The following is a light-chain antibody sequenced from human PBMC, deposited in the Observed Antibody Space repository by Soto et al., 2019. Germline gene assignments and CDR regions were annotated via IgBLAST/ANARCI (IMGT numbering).Light chain of an antibody. V-gene: IGLV2-14*01. CDR2: AVS. J-gene: IGLJ1*01. CDR3: SSYTSDSSYV. Sequence: QSALTQPASVSESPGQSITIYCTGTSSDVGLYDYVSWYQQHPGKAPQLMIYAVSNRPSGVSNRFSASKSGNTASLFISGLQAEDEADYYCSSYTSDSSYVFGSGTKVTVL. CDR1: SSDVGLYDY.